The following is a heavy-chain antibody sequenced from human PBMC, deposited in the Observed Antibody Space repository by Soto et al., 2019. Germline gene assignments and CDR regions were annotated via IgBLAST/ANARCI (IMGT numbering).Heavy chain of an antibody. J-gene: IGHJ4*02. Sequence: GWSLRLSCAASRFTFTTYAMNWVRQAPGKGLEWVALMSSDGTNEHYADSVRGRFTVSRDNSRNTLFLQMNNLRTDDTAVYYCARCGYIGGWYCYFDFWGLGTLVTVSS. CDR3: ARCGYIGGWYCYFDF. D-gene: IGHD6-19*01. V-gene: IGHV3-30-3*01. CDR2: MSSDGTNE. CDR1: RFTFTTYA.